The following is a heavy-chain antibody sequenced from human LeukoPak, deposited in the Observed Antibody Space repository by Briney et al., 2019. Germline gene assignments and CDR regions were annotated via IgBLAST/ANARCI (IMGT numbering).Heavy chain of an antibody. D-gene: IGHD6-19*01. V-gene: IGHV4-59*01. CDR1: GGSISSYY. CDR2: IYYSGST. CDR3: ARGTKLTAVAGPFDY. Sequence: SETLSLTCTVSGGSISSYYWSWIRQPPGKGLEWIGYIYYSGSTNYNPSLKSRVTISVDTSKNQFSLKLSSVTAADTAVYYCARGTKLTAVAGPFDYWGQGTPVTVSS. J-gene: IGHJ4*02.